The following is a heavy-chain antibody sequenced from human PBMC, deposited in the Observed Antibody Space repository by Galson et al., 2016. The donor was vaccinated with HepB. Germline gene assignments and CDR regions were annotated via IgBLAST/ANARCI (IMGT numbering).Heavy chain of an antibody. V-gene: IGHV3-23*01. CDR2: LSGSGGST. Sequence: SLRLSCAASGFTFSSYAMNWVRQAPGKGLEWVSTLSGSGGSTYYAASVKGGFTISRDNSKNTLYLQMNSLRAEDTAGYYFARGGYDFWIPLMVTFDIWGQGKMVTASS. CDR1: GFTFSSYA. J-gene: IGHJ3*02. D-gene: IGHD3-3*01. CDR3: ARGGYDFWIPLMVTFDI.